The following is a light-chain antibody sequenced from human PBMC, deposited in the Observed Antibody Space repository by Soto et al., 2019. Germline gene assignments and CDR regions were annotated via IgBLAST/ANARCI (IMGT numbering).Light chain of an antibody. V-gene: IGKV3-20*01. CDR2: GAS. J-gene: IGKJ5*01. CDR1: QSVSSGY. CDR3: QQYGSSPPIT. Sequence: EIVLTQSPGTLSLSPGERATLSCRASQSVSSGYLAWYLQKPGQAPRLLIYGASSRATGIPDRFSGSGSGTDFTLTISRLEPEDFAVYYCQQYGSSPPITFGQGTRLEIK.